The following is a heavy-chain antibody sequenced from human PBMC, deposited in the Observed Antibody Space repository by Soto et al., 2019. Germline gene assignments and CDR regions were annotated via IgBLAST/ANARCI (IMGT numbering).Heavy chain of an antibody. D-gene: IGHD3-16*01. CDR3: ARDGITLFDY. Sequence: PSETLSLTCTVSGGSISSGGYYWSWIRQHPGKGLEWIGYIYYSGSTYYNPSLKSRVTISVDTSKNQFSLKLSSVTAADTAVYHCARDGITLFDYWGQGTLVTVSS. V-gene: IGHV4-31*03. J-gene: IGHJ4*02. CDR2: IYYSGST. CDR1: GGSISSGGYY.